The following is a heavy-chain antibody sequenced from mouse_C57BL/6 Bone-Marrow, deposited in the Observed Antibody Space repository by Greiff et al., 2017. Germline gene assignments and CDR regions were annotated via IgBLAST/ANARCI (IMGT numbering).Heavy chain of an antibody. V-gene: IGHV14-4*01. CDR3: TRIAY. CDR2: IDPENGDT. Sequence: EVKLMESGAELVRPGASVKLSCTASGFNIKDDYMHWVKQRPEQGLEWIGWIDPENGDTEYASKFQGKSTITVDTSSNTAYLHLSSLTSGDTAVYYCTRIAYWCQGTLVTVSA. CDR1: GFNIKDDY. J-gene: IGHJ3*01.